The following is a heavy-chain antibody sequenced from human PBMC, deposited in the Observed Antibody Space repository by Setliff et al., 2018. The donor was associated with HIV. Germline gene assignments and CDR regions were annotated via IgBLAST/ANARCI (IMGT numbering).Heavy chain of an antibody. CDR2: IYYSGNT. CDR3: ARAFCSGASCYGGGDAFDI. V-gene: IGHV4-31*03. Sequence: PSETLSLTCTVSGGSISSGGYYWSWIRQHPGRGLEWIGYIYYSGNTYYNPSLKSRLTISVDTSKNHFSLKLSSVTAADTAVYYCARAFCSGASCYGGGDAFDIWGQGTMVTVSS. CDR1: GGSISSGGYY. J-gene: IGHJ3*02. D-gene: IGHD2-2*01.